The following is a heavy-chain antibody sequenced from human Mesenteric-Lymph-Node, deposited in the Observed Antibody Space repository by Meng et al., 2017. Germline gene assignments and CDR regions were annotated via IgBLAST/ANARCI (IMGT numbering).Heavy chain of an antibody. CDR2: INPNSGGT. CDR1: GYTFTAYY. Sequence: QVQLMQSWAEVKKPGASVKVSCTASGYTFTAYYIHWVRQAPGQGLEWMGRINPNSGGTNYAQKFQGRVTMTRDTSISTAYMELSGLISDDTAVYYCARYVPNGSFWYFDFWGRGTLVTVSS. CDR3: ARYVPNGSFWYFDF. V-gene: IGHV1-2*06. D-gene: IGHD6-13*01. J-gene: IGHJ2*01.